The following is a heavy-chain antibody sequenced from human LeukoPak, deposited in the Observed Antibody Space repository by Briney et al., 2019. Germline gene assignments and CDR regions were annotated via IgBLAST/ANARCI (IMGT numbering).Heavy chain of an antibody. CDR3: ARAVYCGGDCYPPHLDY. CDR2: ISSSSSYI. J-gene: IGHJ4*02. CDR1: GFTFSSYS. V-gene: IGHV3-21*01. D-gene: IGHD2-21*02. Sequence: PGGSLRLSCAASGFTFSSYSMNWVRQAPGKGLEWVSSISSSSSYIYYADSVKGRFTISRDNAKNSLYLQMNSLRAEDTAVYYCARAVYCGGDCYPPHLDYWRQGTLVTVSS.